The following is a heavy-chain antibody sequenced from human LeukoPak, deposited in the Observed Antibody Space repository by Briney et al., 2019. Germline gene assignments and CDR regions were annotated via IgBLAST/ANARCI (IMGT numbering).Heavy chain of an antibody. Sequence: ASVKVSCKASGYTFSGYYIHWVRQAPGQGLEWMGWINPNSGGTNYAQKFQGRVTMTRDTSISTAYMELSRLRSDDTAVYYCARGWYQLLSSFYFDYWGQGTLVTVSS. D-gene: IGHD2-2*01. V-gene: IGHV1-2*02. CDR3: ARGWYQLLSSFYFDY. J-gene: IGHJ4*02. CDR1: GYTFSGYY. CDR2: INPNSGGT.